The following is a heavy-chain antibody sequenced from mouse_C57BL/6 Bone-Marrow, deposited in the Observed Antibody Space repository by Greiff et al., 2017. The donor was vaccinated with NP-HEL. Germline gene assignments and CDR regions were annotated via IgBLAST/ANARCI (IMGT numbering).Heavy chain of an antibody. D-gene: IGHD1-1*01. V-gene: IGHV1-59*01. CDR3: ARDDYYYGSSEAHYAMDY. CDR1: GYTFTSYW. Sequence: QVQLQQPGAELVRPGTSVKLSCKASGYTFTSYWMHWVKQRPGQGLEWIGVIDPSDSYTNYNQKFKGKATLTVDTSSSTAYMQLSSLTSEDSAVYYCARDDYYYGSSEAHYAMDYWGQGTSVTVSS. CDR2: IDPSDSYT. J-gene: IGHJ4*01.